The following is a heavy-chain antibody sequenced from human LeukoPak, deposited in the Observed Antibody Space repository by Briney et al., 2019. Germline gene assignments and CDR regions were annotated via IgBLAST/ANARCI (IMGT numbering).Heavy chain of an antibody. J-gene: IGHJ4*02. CDR2: IDGSGVTT. Sequence: GGSLRLSCAASGFTFSSNTMSWVRQAPGRGLAWVSAIDGSGVTTFYADSVKGRFTISRDNSKNTLFLQMNSLRAEDTAIYYCTKRTPAYSSSWCLDYWGQGTLVTVSS. CDR1: GFTFSSNT. V-gene: IGHV3-23*01. D-gene: IGHD6-13*01. CDR3: TKRTPAYSSSWCLDY.